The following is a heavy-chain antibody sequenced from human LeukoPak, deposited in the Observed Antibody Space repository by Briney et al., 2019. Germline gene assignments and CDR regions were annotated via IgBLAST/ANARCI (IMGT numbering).Heavy chain of an antibody. V-gene: IGHV3-21*01. CDR1: GFTFSSYS. CDR3: ARDYSGYAKFDY. J-gene: IGHJ4*02. CDR2: ISGSSSYI. D-gene: IGHD5-12*01. Sequence: GGSLRLSCAASGFTFSSYSMNWVRQAPGKGLEWVSSISGSSSYIYYADSVKGRFTISRDNAKNSLYLQMNSLRAEDTAVYYCARDYSGYAKFDYWGQGTLVTVSS.